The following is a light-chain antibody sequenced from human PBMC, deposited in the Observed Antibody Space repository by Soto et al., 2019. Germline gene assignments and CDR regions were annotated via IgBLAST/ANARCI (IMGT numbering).Light chain of an antibody. J-gene: IGKJ1*01. Sequence: DIQMTQSPSTLSASVGDRVTITCRASQSISSWLAWYQQKPGKAPKVLIYDASSLGSGVPSRFSGSGSGTEFTLTISSLQPDDFATYYCQQYNSYSTFGQGTKVDIK. CDR3: QQYNSYST. V-gene: IGKV1-5*01. CDR1: QSISSW. CDR2: DAS.